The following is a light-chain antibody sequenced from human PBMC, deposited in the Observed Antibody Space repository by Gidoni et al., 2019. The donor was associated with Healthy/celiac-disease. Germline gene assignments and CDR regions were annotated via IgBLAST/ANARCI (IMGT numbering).Light chain of an antibody. CDR2: DAS. Sequence: DIKMTQSPSSLSASVGDRVTITCQASQDISHYLNWYQQKPGKAPKLLIYDASNVETGVPSRFSGSGSGTDFTFTISSLQPEDIATYYCQQYDNLPPLFGGGTKVEIK. CDR1: QDISHY. J-gene: IGKJ4*01. CDR3: QQYDNLPPL. V-gene: IGKV1-33*01.